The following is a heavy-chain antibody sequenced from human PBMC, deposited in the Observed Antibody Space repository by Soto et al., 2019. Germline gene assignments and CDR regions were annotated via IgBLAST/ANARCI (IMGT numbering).Heavy chain of an antibody. CDR2: IYHSGST. Sequence: SETLSLTCAVSGGSIISGGYSWIWIRQPPGKGLEWIGYIYHSGSTYYNPSLKSRVTISVDRSKNQFSLKLSSVTAADTAVYYCARAANYYDSSGYPQYYFDYWGQGTLVTVSS. V-gene: IGHV4-30-2*01. J-gene: IGHJ4*02. D-gene: IGHD3-22*01. CDR1: GGSIISGGYS. CDR3: ARAANYYDSSGYPQYYFDY.